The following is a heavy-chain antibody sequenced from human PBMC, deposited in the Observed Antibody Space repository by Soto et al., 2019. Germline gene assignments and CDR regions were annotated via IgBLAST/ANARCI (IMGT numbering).Heavy chain of an antibody. J-gene: IGHJ5*02. CDR3: ARGRFLEWLLSGWFDP. Sequence: PSETLSLTFTVPGGSISSGGYYWSWIRQPPGKGLGWIGYIYYSGSTYYNPSLKSRVTISVDTSKNQFSLKLSSVTAADTAVYYCARGRFLEWLLSGWFDPWGQGTLVTVSS. V-gene: IGHV4-30-4*01. CDR2: IYYSGST. CDR1: GGSISSGGYY. D-gene: IGHD3-3*01.